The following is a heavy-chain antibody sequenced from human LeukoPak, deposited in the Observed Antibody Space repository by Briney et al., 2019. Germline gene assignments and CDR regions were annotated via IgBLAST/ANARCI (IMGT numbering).Heavy chain of an antibody. Sequence: SQTLSLTCTVSGGSISSGGYYWSWIRQHPGEGLEWIGYIYYSGSTYYNPSLKSRVTISVDTSKNQFSLKLSSVTAADTAVYYCARTYYYDSSGSQEYWYFDLWGRGTLVTVSS. CDR1: GGSISSGGYY. J-gene: IGHJ2*01. CDR2: IYYSGST. D-gene: IGHD3-22*01. V-gene: IGHV4-30-4*08. CDR3: ARTYYYDSSGSQEYWYFDL.